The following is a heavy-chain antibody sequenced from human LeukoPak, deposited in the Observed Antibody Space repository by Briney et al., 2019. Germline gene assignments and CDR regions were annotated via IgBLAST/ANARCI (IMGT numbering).Heavy chain of an antibody. V-gene: IGHV3-30-3*01. D-gene: IGHD3-10*01. J-gene: IGHJ6*04. Sequence: GGSLRLSCAASGFTFSSYAMHWVRQAPGKGLEWVAVISYDGSNKYYADSVRGRFTISRDNSKNTLYLQMNSLRAEDTAVSYCARDLYTSDLLWFGELDPHYGMDVSGQR. CDR3: ARDLYTSDLLWFGELDPHYGMDV. CDR2: ISYDGSNK. CDR1: GFTFSSYA.